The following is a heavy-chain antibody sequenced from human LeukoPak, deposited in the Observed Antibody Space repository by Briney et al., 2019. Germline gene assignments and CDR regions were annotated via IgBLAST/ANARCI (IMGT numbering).Heavy chain of an antibody. CDR2: ISSSSSYI. D-gene: IGHD3-10*01. V-gene: IGHV3-21*01. J-gene: IGHJ4*02. CDR1: GFTFSSYS. Sequence: KSGGSLRLSCAASGFTFSSYSMNWVRQAPGKGLEWVSSISSSSSYIYYADSVKGRFTISRDNAKNSLYLQMNSLRAEDTAVYYCAKDYNRGSPAPFDYWGQGTLVTVSS. CDR3: AKDYNRGSPAPFDY.